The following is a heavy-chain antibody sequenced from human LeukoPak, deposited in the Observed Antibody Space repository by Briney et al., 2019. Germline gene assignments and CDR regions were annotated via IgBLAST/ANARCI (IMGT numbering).Heavy chain of an antibody. CDR1: GRSISSGGYY. CDR2: IYYSGST. CDR3: ARVRYYDSSGYHYYFDY. J-gene: IGHJ4*02. D-gene: IGHD3-22*01. V-gene: IGHV4-31*03. Sequence: SETLSLTCTVSGRSISSGGYYWSWIRQHPGKGLEWNGYIYYSGSTYYNPSLKSRVTISVDTSKNQFSLKLSSVTAADTAVYYCARVRYYDSSGYHYYFDYWGQGTLVTVSS.